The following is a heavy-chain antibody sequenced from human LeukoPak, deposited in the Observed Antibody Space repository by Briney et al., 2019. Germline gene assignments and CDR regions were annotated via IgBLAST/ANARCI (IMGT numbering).Heavy chain of an antibody. Sequence: GGSLRLSCAASGFSFSDSAMTWVRQAPGKGLEWVSGISSSSTRTYYADSVKGRFTISRGNSKNTLYLQMNSLRAEDTAVYFCARRGSTYANWYFDLWGRGSLVAVSS. CDR2: ISSSSTRT. CDR1: GFSFSDSA. CDR3: ARRGSTYANWYFDL. V-gene: IGHV3-23*01. D-gene: IGHD2-2*01. J-gene: IGHJ2*01.